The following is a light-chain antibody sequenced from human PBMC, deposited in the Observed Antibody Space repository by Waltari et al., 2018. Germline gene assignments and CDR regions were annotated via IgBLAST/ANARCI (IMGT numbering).Light chain of an antibody. CDR3: CSYAGSYTYV. V-gene: IGLV2-11*01. J-gene: IGLJ1*01. Sequence: QSALTQPRSVSGSPGQSVTISCTGTSSDVGGYNYGSWYQQHPVNAPKLRIFDVRNRPSGVPDRFSGSKSGNTASLTISGLQAEDEADYYCCSYAGSYTYVFGTGTKVTVL. CDR2: DVR. CDR1: SSDVGGYNY.